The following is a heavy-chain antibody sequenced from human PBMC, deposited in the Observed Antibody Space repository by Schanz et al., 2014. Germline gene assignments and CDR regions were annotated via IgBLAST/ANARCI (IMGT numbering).Heavy chain of an antibody. Sequence: QVQLQESGPGLVKPSQTLSLTCTVSGGSVSSGGDYWSWIRQHPGKGLEWIGFISYSGSTNYNPSLKSRVTISLDTSKNQFSLKLSSVTAADTAVYYCAREPLSGYNWFDPWGQGSLVTVSS. CDR3: AREPLSGYNWFDP. CDR1: GGSVSSGGDY. V-gene: IGHV4-31*03. CDR2: ISYSGST. D-gene: IGHD6-25*01. J-gene: IGHJ5*02.